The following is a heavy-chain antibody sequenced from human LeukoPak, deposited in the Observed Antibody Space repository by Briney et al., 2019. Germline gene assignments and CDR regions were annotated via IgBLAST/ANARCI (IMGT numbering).Heavy chain of an antibody. CDR1: GGSISSSSYY. D-gene: IGHD2-15*01. CDR3: ARTDADIVVVVAATYWYFDL. V-gene: IGHV4-39*01. CDR2: IYYSGSN. J-gene: IGHJ2*01. Sequence: SETLSLTCTVSGGSISSSSYYWGWIRPPPGKGLEWIGSIYYSGSNYYNPSLKSRVTISVDTSKNPFSLKLSSVTAADTAVYYCARTDADIVVVVAATYWYFDLWGRGTLVTVSS.